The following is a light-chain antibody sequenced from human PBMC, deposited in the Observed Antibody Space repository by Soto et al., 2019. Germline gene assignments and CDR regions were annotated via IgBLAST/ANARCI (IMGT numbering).Light chain of an antibody. CDR3: SSHTSGNTRV. Sequence: QSALTQPASVSGSPGQSIAISCTGTSSDVGGYDYVSWYQQHPDKAPKLMIYEFTKRPSGVSNRFSGSKSGNTASLTISGLQPEDEADYYCSSHTSGNTRVFGSGTKVTVL. CDR2: EFT. CDR1: SSDVGGYDY. V-gene: IGLV2-14*01. J-gene: IGLJ1*01.